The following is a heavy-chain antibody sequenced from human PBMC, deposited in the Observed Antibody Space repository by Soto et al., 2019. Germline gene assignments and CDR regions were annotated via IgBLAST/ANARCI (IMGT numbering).Heavy chain of an antibody. Sequence: SSKASGYTFTSNYMHSLPQSPATALEWAAFIGGRDGTILYAASVKGRFAISRNRSNTTLSLQMNSPRSEDTAVYYCTRGPYCDTSSCFLPKYYFGFDVWGRGTTVTVSS. V-gene: IGHV3-23*01. D-gene: IGHD2-2*01. CDR1: GYTFTSNY. CDR2: IGGRDGTI. J-gene: IGHJ6*02. CDR3: TRGPYCDTSSCFLPKYYFGFDV.